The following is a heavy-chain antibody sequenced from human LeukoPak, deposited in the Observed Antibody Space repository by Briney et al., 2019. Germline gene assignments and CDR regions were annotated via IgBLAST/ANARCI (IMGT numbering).Heavy chain of an antibody. CDR3: ARRTYYYSSGSWASDY. CDR1: GFTVSSNY. J-gene: IGHJ4*02. CDR2: IYTSDTA. V-gene: IGHV3-66*01. D-gene: IGHD3-10*01. Sequence: GGSLRLSCAASGFTVSSNYMNWFRQAPGKGLEWVSVIYTSDTAYYADSVKGRFTISRDNSKNTLYLHMHNLRAEDTAVYYCARRTYYYSSGSWASDYWGQGTLVTVSS.